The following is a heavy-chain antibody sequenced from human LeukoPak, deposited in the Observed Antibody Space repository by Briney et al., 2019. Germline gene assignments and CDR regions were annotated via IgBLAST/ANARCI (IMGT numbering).Heavy chain of an antibody. V-gene: IGHV3-21*01. CDR3: ARSEAVAGGGGHDY. CDR2: ISSSSSYI. D-gene: IGHD6-19*01. Sequence: KSGGSLRLSCAASGFTFSSYSMNWVRQAPGKGLEWVSSISSSSSYIYYADSVKGRFTISRDNAKNSLYLQMSSLRAEDTAVYYCARSEAVAGGGGHDYWGQGTLVTVSS. CDR1: GFTFSSYS. J-gene: IGHJ4*02.